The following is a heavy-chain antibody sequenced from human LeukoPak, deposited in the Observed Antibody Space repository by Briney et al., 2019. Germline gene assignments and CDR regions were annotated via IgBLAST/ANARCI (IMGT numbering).Heavy chain of an antibody. V-gene: IGHV3-66*01. CDR1: GFTFSDYY. CDR3: ARKSMAASGGAFDY. CDR2: IYSGGST. Sequence: PGGSLRLSCVASGFTFSDYYMSWVRQAPGKGLEWVSIIYSGGSTYYADSVKGRFTISRDNSKNTLFLLVNSLRAEDTAVYYRARKSMAASGGAFDYWGQGTLVTVSS. J-gene: IGHJ4*02. D-gene: IGHD6-13*01.